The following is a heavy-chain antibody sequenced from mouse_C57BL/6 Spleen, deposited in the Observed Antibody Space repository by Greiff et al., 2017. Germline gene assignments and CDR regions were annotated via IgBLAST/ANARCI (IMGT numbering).Heavy chain of an antibody. Sequence: QVQLQQPGAELVKPGASVKLSCKASGYTFTSYWMQWVKQRPGQGLEWIGEIDPSDSDTNYNQKFKGKATLTVDTSSSTAYMQLRSLTSEDSAVYYCARGYDSYGGFDVWGTGTTVTVSS. CDR1: GYTFTSYW. V-gene: IGHV1-50*01. CDR3: ARGYDSYGGFDV. J-gene: IGHJ1*03. CDR2: IDPSDSDT. D-gene: IGHD2-3*01.